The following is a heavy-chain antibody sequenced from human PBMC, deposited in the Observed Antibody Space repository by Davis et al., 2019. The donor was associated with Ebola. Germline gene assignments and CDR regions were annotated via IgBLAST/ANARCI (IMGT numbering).Heavy chain of an antibody. V-gene: IGHV6-1*01. J-gene: IGHJ6*04. CDR3: ARGWLRGGMDV. CDR2: TYYSSKWYN. Sequence: HSQTLSLTCAISGDSVSVNSGGWNWIRQSPSRGLEWLGRTYYSSKWYNDFAVSVRSRITINPEISKNQFSLHLNSVTPEDTAVYYCARGWLRGGMDVWGKGTTVTVSS. D-gene: IGHD5-18*01. CDR1: GDSVSVNSGG.